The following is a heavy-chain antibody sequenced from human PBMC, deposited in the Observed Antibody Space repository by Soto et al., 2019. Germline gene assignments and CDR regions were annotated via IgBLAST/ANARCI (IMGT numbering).Heavy chain of an antibody. CDR1: GYTFSNYG. V-gene: IGHV1-18*01. D-gene: IGHD2-2*01. CDR3: ARVVPGAEAWFGP. J-gene: IGHJ5*02. Sequence: APVKVSCKTSGYTFSNYGITWVRQAPGQPLEWLGWISLYSDGTNYAQKFQGRVSMTTDTSTTTAYMELRSLRSDDTAVYYCARVVPGAEAWFGPWGQGTLVTVS. CDR2: ISLYSDGT.